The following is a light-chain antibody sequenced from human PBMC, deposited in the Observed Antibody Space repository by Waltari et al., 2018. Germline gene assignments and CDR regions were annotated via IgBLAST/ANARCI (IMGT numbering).Light chain of an antibody. V-gene: IGLV1-44*01. Sequence: QSVLTQPPSASGTPGQGFTISCSGLRSNLGTNTVTWYRQLPGTAPKVLIYSNNQRPSGVPDRFSGSKSGTSASLAVSGLQSEDEGDYYCATWDDSLNGVVFGGGTKLTVL. CDR3: ATWDDSLNGVV. CDR2: SNN. J-gene: IGLJ2*01. CDR1: RSNLGTNT.